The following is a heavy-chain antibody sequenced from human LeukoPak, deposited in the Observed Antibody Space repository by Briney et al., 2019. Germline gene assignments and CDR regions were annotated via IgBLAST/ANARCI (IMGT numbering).Heavy chain of an antibody. CDR3: ARDGMLRGVIDYSGMDV. D-gene: IGHD3-10*01. V-gene: IGHV1-69*04. CDR1: RGTLSHYA. CDR2: INVILCIA. Sequence: SVNVSYKASRGTLSHYALSWVRPAAGQGLAWMGRINVILCIADYAQKFQGRFTITADKSTTTVYMELSSLRSQDTAVYYCARDGMLRGVIDYSGMDVWGQGTTVTVSS. J-gene: IGHJ6*02.